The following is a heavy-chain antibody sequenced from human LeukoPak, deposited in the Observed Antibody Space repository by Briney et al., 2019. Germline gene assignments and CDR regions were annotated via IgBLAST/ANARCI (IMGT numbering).Heavy chain of an antibody. CDR2: ISSSGHSI. CDR1: GFSISDYY. V-gene: IGHV3-11*01. Sequence: GGSLRLSCAASGFSISDYYITWIRQAPGKRLKWISYISSSGHSIYYADSVKGQFTISKDNAKNSVNLQMDSLRVEDTAVYSCARGRTTLLDWFDPWGQGTLVTVSS. CDR3: ARGRTTLLDWFDP. D-gene: IGHD3-10*01. J-gene: IGHJ5*02.